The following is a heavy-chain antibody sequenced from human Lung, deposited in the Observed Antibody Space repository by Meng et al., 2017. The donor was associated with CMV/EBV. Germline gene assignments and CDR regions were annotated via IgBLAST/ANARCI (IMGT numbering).Heavy chain of an antibody. Sequence: VQSVESGGGVVQAGGSLRLCFAWFGCTFSSYGMHWVRQAPGKGPEWVAFIRNDESDKYYGDSVKGRFTISRDTSKNTVDLQMNSLRTEDTAVYYCAKDDPVFHYWGQGTLVTVSS. J-gene: IGHJ4*02. V-gene: IGHV3-30*02. CDR2: IRNDESDK. CDR1: GCTFSSYG. CDR3: AKDDPVFHY.